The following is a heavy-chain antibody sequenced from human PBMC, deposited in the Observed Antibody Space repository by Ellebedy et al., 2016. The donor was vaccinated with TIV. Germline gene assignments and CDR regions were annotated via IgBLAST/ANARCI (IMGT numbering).Heavy chain of an antibody. D-gene: IGHD3-10*01. CDR3: ARDGVEDYFDY. J-gene: IGHJ4*02. V-gene: IGHV4-59*01. CDR2: VYHTGST. Sequence: MPSETLSLTCSVSGVSISDYYWSWIRQPPGQGLEWIGYVYHTGSTKYNPSLRSRVTLAVDTPKNEFSLKLSSVTTADTAIYYCARDGVEDYFDYWGQGLLVTVSS. CDR1: GVSISDYY.